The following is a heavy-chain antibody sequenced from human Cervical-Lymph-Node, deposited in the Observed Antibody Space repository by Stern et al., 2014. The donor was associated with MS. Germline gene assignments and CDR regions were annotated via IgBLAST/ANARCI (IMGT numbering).Heavy chain of an antibody. CDR1: GFSFSIYA. D-gene: IGHD2-21*02. J-gene: IGHJ4*02. CDR3: ARDLKVTMDYFDY. CDR2: ISSGGSLK. Sequence: VQLVESGGGVVQPGRSLRLSCAASGFSFSIYAMHWVRQAPGKGPEWVAVISSGGSLKYYTDSVTGRFTISTANFQNTLYMKMISLRVEDTALYYCARDLKVTMDYFDYWGQGTLVTVSS. V-gene: IGHV3-30-3*01.